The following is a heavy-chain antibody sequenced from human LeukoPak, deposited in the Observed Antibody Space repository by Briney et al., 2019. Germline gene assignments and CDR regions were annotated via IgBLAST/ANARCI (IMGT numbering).Heavy chain of an antibody. CDR3: ARHGTVTHRFDY. CDR1: GGSMSSSSYY. CDR2: IYYSGST. V-gene: IGHV4-39*01. Sequence: SETLSLTCGVSGGSMSSSSYYWGWIRQPPGKGLEWIGSIYYSGSTYYNPSLKSRVTISVDSSKNQCSLTLSSVTAADTAVYYCARHGTVTHRFDYWGQGTLVTVFS. J-gene: IGHJ4*02. D-gene: IGHD4-17*01.